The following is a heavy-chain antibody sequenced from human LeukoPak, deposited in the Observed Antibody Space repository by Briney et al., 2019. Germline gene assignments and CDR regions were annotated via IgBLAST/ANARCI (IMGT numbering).Heavy chain of an antibody. Sequence: SETLSLTCTVSGGSISSYYWSWIRQPPGKGLEWIGYIYYSGSTNYNPSLKSRVTISVDTSKNQFSLKLSSVTAADTAVYYCARVRDGYVSYWGQGTLVTVSP. D-gene: IGHD5-24*01. J-gene: IGHJ4*02. CDR2: IYYSGST. CDR3: ARVRDGYVSY. CDR1: GGSISSYY. V-gene: IGHV4-59*01.